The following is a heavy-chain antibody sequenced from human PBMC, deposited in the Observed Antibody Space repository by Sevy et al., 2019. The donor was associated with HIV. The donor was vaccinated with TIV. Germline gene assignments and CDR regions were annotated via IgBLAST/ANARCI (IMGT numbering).Heavy chain of an antibody. CDR2: ISSRTDYI. Sequence: GGSLRLSCAASGFTFGSYSLNWVRHAPGKGLEWVSSISSRTDYIYYADSMRGRFTISRDDAKKSLHLEMNSLRAEDTAVYYWARYGGATYRGMDLWGQGTTVTVSS. CDR1: GFTFGSYS. D-gene: IGHD1-26*01. J-gene: IGHJ6*02. V-gene: IGHV3-21*01. CDR3: ARYGGATYRGMDL.